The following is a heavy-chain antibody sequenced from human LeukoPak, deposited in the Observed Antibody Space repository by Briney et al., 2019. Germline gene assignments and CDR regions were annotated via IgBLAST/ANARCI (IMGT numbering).Heavy chain of an antibody. CDR1: GDSIRSYY. Sequence: SETLSPTCTVSGDSIRSYYWSWIRQPPGKGLEWIGYIYNTGSINYNPSLKSRVTISVDTSKNQFSLKLSSVTAADTAVYYCARAGDGYKNTLDYWGQGTPVTVSS. J-gene: IGHJ4*02. V-gene: IGHV4-59*12. CDR3: ARAGDGYKNTLDY. CDR2: IYNTGSI. D-gene: IGHD5-24*01.